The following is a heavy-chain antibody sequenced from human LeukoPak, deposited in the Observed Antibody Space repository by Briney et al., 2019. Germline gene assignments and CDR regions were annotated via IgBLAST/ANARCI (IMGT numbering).Heavy chain of an antibody. Sequence: GGSLRLSCAASGFTFSSYSMNWVRQAPGKGLEWVSYISSSSSTIYYADSVKGRFTISRDNAKNSLYLQMNSLRAEDTAVYYCARDADSYDFWRGAMTYYYYGMDVWGQGTTVTVSS. D-gene: IGHD3-3*01. CDR1: GFTFSSYS. V-gene: IGHV3-48*01. J-gene: IGHJ6*02. CDR3: ARDADSYDFWRGAMTYYYYGMDV. CDR2: ISSSSSTI.